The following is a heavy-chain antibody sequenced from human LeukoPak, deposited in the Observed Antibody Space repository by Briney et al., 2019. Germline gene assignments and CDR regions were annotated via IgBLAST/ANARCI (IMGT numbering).Heavy chain of an antibody. CDR1: GFTFSSYE. J-gene: IGHJ4*02. CDR3: ARRLPIFGVAPDY. Sequence: GGSLRLSCAASGFTFSSYEMNWVRQAPGKGLEWVSYTSSSRSTIYYADSVKGRFTISRDNAKNSLYLQMNSLRAEDTAVYYCARRLPIFGVAPDYWGQGTLVTVSS. CDR2: TSSSRSTI. V-gene: IGHV3-48*03. D-gene: IGHD3-3*02.